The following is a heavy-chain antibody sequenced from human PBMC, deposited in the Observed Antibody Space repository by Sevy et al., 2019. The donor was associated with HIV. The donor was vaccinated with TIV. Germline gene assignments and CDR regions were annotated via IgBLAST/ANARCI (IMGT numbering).Heavy chain of an antibody. Sequence: GGSLRLSCAVSGFTLNTYNMNWVRQAPGKGLEWVSYISYTSTTIYYGDSVRGRFTISRDNAKNTLYLQMNSLRDEDTAVYYCASSDATSRFGYYYFAMDFWGQGTSVTVSS. J-gene: IGHJ6*02. V-gene: IGHV3-48*02. CDR3: ASSDATSRFGYYYFAMDF. CDR1: GFTLNTYN. D-gene: IGHD3-22*01. CDR2: ISYTSTTI.